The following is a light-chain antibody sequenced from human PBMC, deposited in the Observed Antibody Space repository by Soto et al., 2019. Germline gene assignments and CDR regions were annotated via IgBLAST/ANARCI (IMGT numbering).Light chain of an antibody. J-gene: IGKJ2*01. Sequence: EVVLTQSPGTLSLSPGERATLSCRASETVGSNYLAWYQQQPGQAPRLLIFDASSRATGIPDRFSGSGSGTEFSISISRLEPEDSAGYFCHHYGYGADTFGQGTKLEI. CDR1: ETVGSNY. CDR3: HHYGYGADT. CDR2: DAS. V-gene: IGKV3-20*01.